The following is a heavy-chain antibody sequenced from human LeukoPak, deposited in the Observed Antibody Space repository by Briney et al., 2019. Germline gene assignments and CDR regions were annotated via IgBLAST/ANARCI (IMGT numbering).Heavy chain of an antibody. CDR3: ARVTYYDILTGYLFDY. CDR2: FKPTGGSA. CDR1: GYTFTSYY. J-gene: IGHJ4*02. Sequence: GASVKVSCKAVGYTFTSYYIHWVRQAPGQGLEWMGMFKPTGGSATYAQKFLGRLTMTRDMSTSTVYMDLSSLRSDDTAVYYCARVTYYDILTGYLFDYWGQGTLVTVSS. V-gene: IGHV1-46*01. D-gene: IGHD3-9*01.